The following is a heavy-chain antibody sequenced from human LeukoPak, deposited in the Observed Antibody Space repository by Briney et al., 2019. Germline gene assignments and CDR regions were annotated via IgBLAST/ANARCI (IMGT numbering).Heavy chain of an antibody. J-gene: IGHJ6*04. CDR1: QFTFSTYA. CDR2: ISTIDSRT. V-gene: IGHV3-23*01. D-gene: IGHD6-13*01. Sequence: GGSLRLSCTASQFTFSTYAMSWVRQAPGKGREWVSGISTIDSRTYYADSVKGRFVISRANSNNTLYLQMNSLRAEDTPVYYCAKRAAAGSGYYNFFVDVWGNGTSVTVSS. CDR3: AKRAAAGSGYYNFFVDV.